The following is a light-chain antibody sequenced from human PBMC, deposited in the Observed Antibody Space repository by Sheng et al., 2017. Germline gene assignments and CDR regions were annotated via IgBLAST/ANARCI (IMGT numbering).Light chain of an antibody. CDR1: QSIGVY. V-gene: IGKV1-16*01. CDR3: QQYNSYST. Sequence: DIQMTQSPSSLSASVGDRVTITCRASQSIGVYLNWFQQKPGRAPSHLIYAASNLQVGVPSRFSGSGSGTEFTLTISSLQPDDFATYYCQQYNSYSTFGPGTKVDIK. CDR2: AAS. J-gene: IGKJ3*01.